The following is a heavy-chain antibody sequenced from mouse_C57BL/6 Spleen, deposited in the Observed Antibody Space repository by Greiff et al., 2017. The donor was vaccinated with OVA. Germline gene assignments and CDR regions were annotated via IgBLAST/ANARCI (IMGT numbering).Heavy chain of an antibody. D-gene: IGHD1-1*01. V-gene: IGHV10-1*01. CDR3: VREYYYALSYYFDY. J-gene: IGHJ2*01. CDR1: GFSFNTYA. CDR2: IRSKSNNYAT. Sequence: EVQLVESGGGLVQPKGSLKLSCAASGFSFNTYAMNWVRQAPGKGLEWVARIRSKSNNYATYYADSVKDRFTISRDDSESMLYLQMNNLKTEDTAMYYCVREYYYALSYYFDYWGQGTTLTVSS.